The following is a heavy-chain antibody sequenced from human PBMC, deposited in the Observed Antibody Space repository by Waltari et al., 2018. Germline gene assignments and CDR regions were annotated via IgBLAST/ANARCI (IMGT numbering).Heavy chain of an antibody. Sequence: EVQLVESGGGLVQPGGSLRLSCAASGFTLSSYSMNWVRQAPGKGLEWVSYISSSSSTICDADSVKGRFTISRDNAKNSLYLQMNSLRAEDTAVYYCAREGIAAAGYVDYWGQGTLVTVSS. D-gene: IGHD6-13*01. CDR1: GFTLSSYS. J-gene: IGHJ4*02. V-gene: IGHV3-48*04. CDR3: AREGIAAAGYVDY. CDR2: ISSSSSTI.